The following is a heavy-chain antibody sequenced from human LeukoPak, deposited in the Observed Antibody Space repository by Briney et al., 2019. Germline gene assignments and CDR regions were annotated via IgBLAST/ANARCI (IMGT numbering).Heavy chain of an antibody. CDR3: VREMAAAGGQPIDY. CDR2: IYTSGST. Sequence: SETLSLXCTVSGGSISSCYWSWIRQPAGKGLEWIGRIYTSGSTNYNPSLKSRVTMSVDTSKNQFSLKLSSVTAADTAVYYCVREMAAAGGQPIDYWGQGTLVTVSS. J-gene: IGHJ4*02. D-gene: IGHD6-13*01. V-gene: IGHV4-4*07. CDR1: GGSISSCY.